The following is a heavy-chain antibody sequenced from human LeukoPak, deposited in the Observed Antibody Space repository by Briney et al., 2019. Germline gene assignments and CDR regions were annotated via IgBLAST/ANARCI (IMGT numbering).Heavy chain of an antibody. Sequence: GGSLRLSCAASGFSFTDAWMRWIRQAPGKGLEWVGRIKSRNHGGTTDYPAPVKGRFTISRDNSKNTLYLQMNSLRAEDTAVYYCAKDAFLEWYFDYWGQGTLVTVSS. J-gene: IGHJ4*02. CDR1: GFSFTDAW. CDR3: AKDAFLEWYFDY. CDR2: IKSRNHGGTT. D-gene: IGHD3-3*01. V-gene: IGHV3-15*01.